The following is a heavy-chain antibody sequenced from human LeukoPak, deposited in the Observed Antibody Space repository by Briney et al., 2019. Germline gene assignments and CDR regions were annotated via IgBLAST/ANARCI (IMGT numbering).Heavy chain of an antibody. CDR3: ASQNVSSGWHIWFDP. J-gene: IGHJ5*02. CDR1: GYTFTCYY. CDR2: INPSGGST. D-gene: IGHD6-19*01. V-gene: IGHV1-46*01. Sequence: ASVEVSCKASGYTFTCYYIHWVRQAPGQGLEWMGIINPSGGSTSYAQKFQGRVTMTRDTSTSTVYMELSSLRSEDTAVYYCASQNVSSGWHIWFDPWGQGTLVTVSS.